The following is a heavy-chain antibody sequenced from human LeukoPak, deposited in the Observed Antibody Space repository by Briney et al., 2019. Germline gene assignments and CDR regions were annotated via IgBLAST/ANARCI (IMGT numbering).Heavy chain of an antibody. CDR2: VDPEDGET. CDR1: GYTFTDYY. CDR3: ATGFIFGVVIRRHLKDNFDY. V-gene: IGHV1-69-2*01. D-gene: IGHD3-3*02. Sequence: VNISFKVSGYTFTDYYMHWVQPAPGKGLAWMGLVDPEDGETIYSEKFPGRVTITADTSTDTAYMELSSLRSEDTAVYYCATGFIFGVVIRRHLKDNFDYWGQGTLVTVSS. J-gene: IGHJ4*02.